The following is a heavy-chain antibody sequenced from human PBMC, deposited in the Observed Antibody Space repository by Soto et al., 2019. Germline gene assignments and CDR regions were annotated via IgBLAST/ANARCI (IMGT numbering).Heavy chain of an antibody. CDR2: ISYDGSNK. CDR3: AKDWSGSYYYYYGMDV. CDR1: GFTFSSYG. J-gene: IGHJ6*02. Sequence: QVQLVESGGGVVQPGRSLRLSCAASGFTFSSYGMHWVRQAPGKGLEWVAVISYDGSNKYYADSVKGRFTISRDNSKNTLYLQMNSLRAEDTAVYYCAKDWSGSYYYYYGMDVWGPGTTVTVSS. D-gene: IGHD1-26*01. V-gene: IGHV3-30*18.